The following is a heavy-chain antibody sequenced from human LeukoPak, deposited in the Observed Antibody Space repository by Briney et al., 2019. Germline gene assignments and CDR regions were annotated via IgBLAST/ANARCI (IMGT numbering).Heavy chain of an antibody. D-gene: IGHD3-3*01. CDR3: ARDRYDFWSGYSSLSWFDP. V-gene: IGHV3-21*01. CDR1: GFTFSSYS. J-gene: IGHJ5*02. CDR2: ISSSSSYI. Sequence: GGSLRLSCAAPGFTFSSYSMNWVRQAPGKGLEWVSSISSSSSYIYYADSVKGRFTISRDNAKNSLYLQMNSLRAEDTAVYYCARDRYDFWSGYSSLSWFDPWGQGTLVTVSS.